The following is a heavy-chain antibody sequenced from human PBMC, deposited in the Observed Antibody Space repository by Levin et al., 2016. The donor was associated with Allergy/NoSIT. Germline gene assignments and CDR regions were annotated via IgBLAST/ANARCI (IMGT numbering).Heavy chain of an antibody. J-gene: IGHJ5*02. V-gene: IGHV2-5*02. D-gene: IGHD3-22*01. Sequence: PGKALEWLALIYWDDDKRYSPSLKSRLTITKDTSKNQVVLTMTNMDPVDTATYYCALEYYYDSSGYTIDPWGQGTLVTVSS. CDR2: IYWDDDK. CDR3: ALEYYYDSSGYTIDP.